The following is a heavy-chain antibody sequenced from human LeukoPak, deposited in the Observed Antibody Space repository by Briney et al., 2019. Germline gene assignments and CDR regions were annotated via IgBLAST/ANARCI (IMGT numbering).Heavy chain of an antibody. V-gene: IGHV3-49*03. J-gene: IGHJ4*02. Sequence: GGSLRLSCTASGFTFRDYAMSWLRQAPGKGLEGVGFIRNKAYGRTAEYAASVKGRFTIPRDDSKTIAYLQMNSLKTEDTAVYYCTIEKRSINWCQANCWGQGRLVTVPS. D-gene: IGHD1-20*01. CDR1: GFTFRDYA. CDR2: IRNKAYGRTA. CDR3: TIEKRSINWCQANC.